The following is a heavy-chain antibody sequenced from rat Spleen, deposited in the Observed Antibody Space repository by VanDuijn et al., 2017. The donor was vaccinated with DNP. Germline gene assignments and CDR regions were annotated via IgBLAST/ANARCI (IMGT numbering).Heavy chain of an antibody. D-gene: IGHD4-3*01. CDR3: VRRFGIRGYFDY. Sequence: QVQLKESGPGLVQPSQTLSLTCTVSGFSLTNFNVHWVRQPTGKGLEWMGGIWTGGSTSYNSLFESRLSISRETSKSQVFLKMNSLQAEDTATYYCVRRFGIRGYFDYWGQGVMVTVSS. CDR1: GFSLTNFN. V-gene: IGHV2-30*01. J-gene: IGHJ2*01. CDR2: IWTGGST.